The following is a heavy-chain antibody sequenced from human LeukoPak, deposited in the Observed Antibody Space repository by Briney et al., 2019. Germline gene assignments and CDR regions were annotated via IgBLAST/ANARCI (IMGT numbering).Heavy chain of an antibody. CDR1: GVAGRTSGGG. CDR3: AHRLESVLTWNDFDY. Sequence: SGPTLMHPSRTLTLTYTFSGVAGRTSGGGVGWIRQPPEKALEWLTLIYWDDTKRYSPSLKSRLTITKDTSKNQVVLTITNMDPVDTATYYCAHRLESVLTWNDFDYWGQGTLVTVSS. J-gene: IGHJ4*02. D-gene: IGHD1-1*01. CDR2: IYWDDTK. V-gene: IGHV2-5*02.